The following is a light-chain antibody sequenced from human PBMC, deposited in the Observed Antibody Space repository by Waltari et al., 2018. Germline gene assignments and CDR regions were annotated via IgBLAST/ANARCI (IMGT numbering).Light chain of an antibody. CDR2: ATS. V-gene: IGKV3D-20*02. Sequence: EIVLTQSPGTLSLSPVERATLSCRASRSVSSTYLAWYQQKPGQAPRLLIYATSSRATGIPARFSGSGSGTDFTLTISSLEPEDFAVYYCQHRDHWPPDATFGPGTKVDI. CDR3: QHRDHWPPDAT. J-gene: IGKJ3*01. CDR1: RSVSSTY.